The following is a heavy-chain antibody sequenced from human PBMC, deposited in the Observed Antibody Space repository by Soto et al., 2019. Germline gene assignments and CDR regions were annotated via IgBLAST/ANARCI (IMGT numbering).Heavy chain of an antibody. CDR2: IIPVFETR. Sequence: ASVKVSCKASGGSFRNYVMSWVRQAPGQGLEWMGGIIPVFETRTYAQKFQGRVTITADDSTSTVSMEMSNLRSEDTAVYFCSFHSPSTSYSRFDFWGQGTLVTVSS. CDR1: GGSFRNYV. V-gene: IGHV1-69*13. J-gene: IGHJ4*02. CDR3: SFHSPSTSYSRFDF. D-gene: IGHD2-21*01.